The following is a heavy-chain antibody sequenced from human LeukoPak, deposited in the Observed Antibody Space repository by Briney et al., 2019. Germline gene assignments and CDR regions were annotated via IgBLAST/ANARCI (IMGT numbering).Heavy chain of an antibody. CDR2: IYYSGST. Sequence: SETLSLTCTVSGYSISSGYYWSWIRQPPGKGLEWIGYIYYSGSTNYNPSLKSRVTISVDTSKNQFSLKLSSVTAADTAVHYCARINGEVTGFGLGYYYYYYMDVWGKGTTVTVSS. J-gene: IGHJ6*03. CDR3: ARINGEVTGFGLGYYYYYYMDV. D-gene: IGHD1-20*01. CDR1: GYSISSGYY. V-gene: IGHV4-61*01.